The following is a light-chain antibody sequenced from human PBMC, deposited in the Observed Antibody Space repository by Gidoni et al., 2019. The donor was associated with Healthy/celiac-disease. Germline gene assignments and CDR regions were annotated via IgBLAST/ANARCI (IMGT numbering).Light chain of an antibody. CDR3: QQSYSTET. Sequence: DIHMTQSPSSLSASVGDRVTITCRASQSISSYLNWYQQKPGKAPKLLIYAASSLQSGVPSRFSSSGSGTDFTLTISSLQPEDFATYYCQQSYSTETFGQGTKVEIK. J-gene: IGKJ1*01. CDR2: AAS. V-gene: IGKV1-39*01. CDR1: QSISSY.